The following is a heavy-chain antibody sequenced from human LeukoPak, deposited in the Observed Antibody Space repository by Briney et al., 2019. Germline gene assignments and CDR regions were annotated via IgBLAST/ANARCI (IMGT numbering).Heavy chain of an antibody. V-gene: IGHV4-4*07. J-gene: IGHJ4*02. CDR3: ASSYSGSHPIFDY. CDR2: IYTSAST. CDR1: GGSISSYS. Sequence: SETLSLTCTVSGGSISSYSWSWIRQPAGKGLEWIGRIYTSASTNYNPSLKSRVTMSVDTSKNQFSLKLSSVTAADTAVYYCASSYSGSHPIFDYWGQGTLVTVSS. D-gene: IGHD1-26*01.